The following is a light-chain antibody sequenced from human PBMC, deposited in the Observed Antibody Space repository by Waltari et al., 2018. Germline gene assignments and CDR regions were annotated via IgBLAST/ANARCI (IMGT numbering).Light chain of an antibody. J-gene: IGKJ3*01. V-gene: IGKV4-1*01. CDR1: QSVLYSSNNKNY. Sequence: DIVMTQSPDSLAVSLGERATINCKSSQSVLYSSNNKNYLAWYQQKPGQPPKRLIYCASTREAGVPDRFGGSGSETDFTLTISSLQAEDVAVYYCQQYYSTPPTFGPGTKVDI. CDR2: CAS. CDR3: QQYYSTPPT.